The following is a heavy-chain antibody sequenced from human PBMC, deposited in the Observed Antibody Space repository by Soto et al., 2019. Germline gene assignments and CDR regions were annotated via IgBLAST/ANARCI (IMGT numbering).Heavy chain of an antibody. Sequence: QVQLQEAGPGLVKPSETLSLTCSVSGDSVTTGSYYWSWIRQPPGKGLEWIGYIYYSGSTNYNASLMRRATICTDTSGRQFSLNLTSVTADDTAVYFWAKRDYAFDSWGQGTLVTVSS. CDR1: GDSVTTGSYY. J-gene: IGHJ4*02. D-gene: IGHD4-17*01. CDR2: IYYSGST. CDR3: AKRDYAFDS. V-gene: IGHV4-61*01.